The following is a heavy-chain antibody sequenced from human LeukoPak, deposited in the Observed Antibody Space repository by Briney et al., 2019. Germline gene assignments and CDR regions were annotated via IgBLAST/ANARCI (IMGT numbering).Heavy chain of an antibody. CDR1: GGTFSSYA. V-gene: IGHV1-69*13. D-gene: IGHD2-15*01. Sequence: SVKVSCKASGGTFSSYASSWVRQAPGQGQEGLGGSIPIFGTANYAQQFQGRVTITADESTSTAYMEPSSLRSEDTAVYYCGRVSCGGNCYSLIGTFDIWGQGTMVTVSS. J-gene: IGHJ3*02. CDR3: GRVSCGGNCYSLIGTFDI. CDR2: SIPIFGTA.